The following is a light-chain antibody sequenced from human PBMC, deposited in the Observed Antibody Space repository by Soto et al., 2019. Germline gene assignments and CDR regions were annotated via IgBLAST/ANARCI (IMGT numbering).Light chain of an antibody. CDR1: QSILFTSDNKNY. J-gene: IGKJ1*01. CDR3: QQHYTTPRT. Sequence: DLVMKQSPDSLSVSLGERATIHYKSSQSILFTSDNKNYLAWYQQKSGQPPRLLIYWASTRESGVPDRFSGRGSGTDFSLTISSLEAEDVAVYYCQQHYTTPRTFGQGTKVDIK. V-gene: IGKV4-1*01. CDR2: WAS.